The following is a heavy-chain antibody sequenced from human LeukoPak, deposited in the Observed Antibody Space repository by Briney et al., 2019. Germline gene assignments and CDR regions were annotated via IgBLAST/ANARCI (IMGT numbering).Heavy chain of an antibody. J-gene: IGHJ4*02. Sequence: AGGSLRLSCAASGLIFSNYWMHWVRQAPGKGLVWVSRINSDGSSTIYADSVKGRFTISRDNAKNTVALQMNSLSAEDTAVYYCATGGAQYYDYWGQGTVVTVSS. CDR3: ATGGAQYYDY. CDR1: GLIFSNYW. D-gene: IGHD3-16*01. V-gene: IGHV3-74*01. CDR2: INSDGSST.